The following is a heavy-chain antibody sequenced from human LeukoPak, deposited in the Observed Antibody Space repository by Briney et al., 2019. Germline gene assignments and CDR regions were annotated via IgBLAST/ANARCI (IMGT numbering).Heavy chain of an antibody. D-gene: IGHD2-2*01. CDR1: GYTFTGYY. J-gene: IGHJ4*02. V-gene: IGHV1-2*02. Sequence: ASVKVSCKASGYTFTGYYMHWVRQAPGQGLEWMGWINPNSGGTNYAQKFQGRVTITRNTSISTAYMELSSLRSEDTAVYYCARVRKSCSSTSCYLNYWGQGTLVTVSS. CDR2: INPNSGGT. CDR3: ARVRKSCSSTSCYLNY.